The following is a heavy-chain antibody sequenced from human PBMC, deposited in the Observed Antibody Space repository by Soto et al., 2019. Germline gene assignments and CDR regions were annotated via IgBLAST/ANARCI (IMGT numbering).Heavy chain of an antibody. V-gene: IGHV3-72*01. Sequence: EVQLVESGGGLVQPGGSLRLSCAASGFTFSDHYMDWVRQAPGKGLEYVGRTRNKANNYTTEYAASVKGRFTISRDDSKNSLYLQMKSLKTEDTAVYYCARGFNRMVRGVTDAFDIWGQGTMVTISS. J-gene: IGHJ3*02. CDR2: TRNKANNYTT. CDR1: GFTFSDHY. CDR3: ARGFNRMVRGVTDAFDI. D-gene: IGHD3-10*01.